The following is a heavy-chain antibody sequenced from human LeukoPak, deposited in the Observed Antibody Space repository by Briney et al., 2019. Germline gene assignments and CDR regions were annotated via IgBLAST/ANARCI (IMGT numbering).Heavy chain of an antibody. D-gene: IGHD3-22*01. Sequence: GGSLRLSCTASGFTFGDYAMSWFRQAPVKGLEWVGFIRSKAYGGTTEYAASVKGRFTISRDDSKSIAYLQMNSLKTEDTAVYYCTRDGDYYDSSGYYWNRFDYWGQGTLVTVSS. CDR2: IRSKAYGGTT. V-gene: IGHV3-49*03. J-gene: IGHJ4*02. CDR3: TRDGDYYDSSGYYWNRFDY. CDR1: GFTFGDYA.